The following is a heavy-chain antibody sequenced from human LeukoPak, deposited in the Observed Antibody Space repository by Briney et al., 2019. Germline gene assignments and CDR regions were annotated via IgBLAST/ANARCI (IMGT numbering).Heavy chain of an antibody. CDR1: GDSISSSSSGYY. D-gene: IGHD6-19*01. CDR2: IYYSGST. Sequence: SETLSLTCTVSGDSISSSSSGYYWGWIRQHPGKGLEWIGYIYYSGSTYYNPSLKSRVTISVDTSKNQFSLKLSSVTAADTAVYYCARYQYSSGWYYFDYWGQGTLVTVSS. CDR3: ARYQYSSGWYYFDY. V-gene: IGHV4-31*03. J-gene: IGHJ4*02.